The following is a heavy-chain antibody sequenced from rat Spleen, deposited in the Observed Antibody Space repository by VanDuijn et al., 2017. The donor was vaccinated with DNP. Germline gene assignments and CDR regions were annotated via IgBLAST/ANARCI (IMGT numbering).Heavy chain of an antibody. CDR1: GFTFSDYS. CDR3: ARHGVTTTDFDY. J-gene: IGHJ2*01. CDR2: ITSGSGTT. V-gene: IGHV5S13*01. D-gene: IGHD1-10*01. Sequence: EVQLVESGGDFVQPGRSLKLSCAASGFTFSDYSMAWVRQVPGKGLEWIASITSGSGTTSYPDSVKGRFTISRDDAKDTLSLQMNSLRSEDTATYYCARHGVTTTDFDYWGQGVMVTVSS.